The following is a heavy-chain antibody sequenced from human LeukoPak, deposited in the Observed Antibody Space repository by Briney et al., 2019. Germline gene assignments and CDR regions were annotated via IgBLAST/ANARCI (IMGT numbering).Heavy chain of an antibody. CDR2: IYYSGGS. CDR3: ARLLNNWFDP. CDR1: GASIRSGGYY. Sequence: SETLSLTCTVSGASIRSGGYYWSWIRQHPGKGLEWIGYIYYSGGSFYHPSLNSRVTIPVDTSENQFSLKLSSVTAADTAVYYCARLLNNWFDPWGQGTLVTVSS. V-gene: IGHV4-31*03. J-gene: IGHJ5*02.